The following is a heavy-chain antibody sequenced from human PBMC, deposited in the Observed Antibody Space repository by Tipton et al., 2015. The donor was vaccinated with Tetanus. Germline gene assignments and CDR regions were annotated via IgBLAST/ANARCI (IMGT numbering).Heavy chain of an antibody. D-gene: IGHD3-16*01. CDR3: ARDHGTIKAFGGVNSLPTNLLDP. V-gene: IGHV1-2*02. J-gene: IGHJ5*02. CDR1: GYTFTDYY. CDR2: INPQTGGT. Sequence: QSGAEVKTPGASVRASCKASGYTFTDYYLHWVRQAPGQGPEWMGWINPQTGGTDYAQRFQGRVTMTRDTPISTAYMEVSSLGSDDTAVYYCARDHGTIKAFGGVNSLPTNLLDPWGQGALVTVSS.